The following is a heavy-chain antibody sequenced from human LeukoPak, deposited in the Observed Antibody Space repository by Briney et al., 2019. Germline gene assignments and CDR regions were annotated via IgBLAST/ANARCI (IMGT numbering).Heavy chain of an antibody. CDR2: ISGSGGST. J-gene: IGHJ4*02. D-gene: IGHD3-10*01. V-gene: IGHV3-23*01. CDR1: GITLSNYG. CDR3: AKDQKGSTYGY. Sequence: PGGSLRLSCAVSGITLSNYGMSWVRQAPGKGLEWVSAISGSGGSTYYADSVKGRFTISRDNSKNTLYLQMNSLRAEDTAVYYCAKDQKGSTYGYWGQGTLVTVSS.